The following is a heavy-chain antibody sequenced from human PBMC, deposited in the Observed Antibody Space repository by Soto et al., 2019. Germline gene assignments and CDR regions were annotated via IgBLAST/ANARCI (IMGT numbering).Heavy chain of an antibody. J-gene: IGHJ4*02. CDR1: GFSLTQYW. Sequence: PXGSLRLSCIASGFSLTQYWMSWVRQTPRKGLEWVAKINEDGTKRDYMESVEGRFTISRDNAKNSVSLQMNSLRADDTAVYFCTRWDGRCSGGSCFFDSWGQGTLVTVSS. CDR2: INEDGTKR. V-gene: IGHV3-7*01. CDR3: TRWDGRCSGGSCFFDS. D-gene: IGHD2-15*01.